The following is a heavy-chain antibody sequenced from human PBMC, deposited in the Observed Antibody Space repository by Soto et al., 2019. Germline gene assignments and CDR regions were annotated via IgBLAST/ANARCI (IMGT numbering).Heavy chain of an antibody. Sequence: PSETLSLTCTVSGGSISSYYWSWIRQPPGKGLEWIGYIYYSGSTNYNPSLKSRVTISVDTSENQFSLKLSSVTAADTAVYYCARDCSGGSCYYYWGQGTLVTVSS. V-gene: IGHV4-59*01. CDR1: GGSISSYY. CDR2: IYYSGST. J-gene: IGHJ4*02. CDR3: ARDCSGGSCYYY. D-gene: IGHD2-15*01.